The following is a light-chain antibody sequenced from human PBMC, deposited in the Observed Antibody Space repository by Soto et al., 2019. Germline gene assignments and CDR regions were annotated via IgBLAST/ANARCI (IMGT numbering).Light chain of an antibody. CDR1: QSLLHSNGYNY. J-gene: IGKJ2*01. CDR3: MQALQTPYT. V-gene: IGKV2-28*01. CDR2: LGS. Sequence: DIVMTQSPLSLHVTPGEPASISCRSSQSLLHSNGYNYFDWYLQKPGQSPQLLIYLGSNRASGVPDRFSGSGSGTDFTLQISRVEAEDVGVYYCMQALQTPYTFGQGTKLEIK.